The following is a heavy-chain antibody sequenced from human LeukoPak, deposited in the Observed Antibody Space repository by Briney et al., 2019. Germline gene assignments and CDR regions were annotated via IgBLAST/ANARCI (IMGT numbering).Heavy chain of an antibody. Sequence: PSGTLSLTCDVSGGSISSSNWWSWVRQPPGKGLEWIGYIYYSGSTNYNPSLKSRVTISVDTSKNQFSLKLSSVTAADTAVYYCARDRVRYDYVWGSYDYWGQGTLVTVSS. D-gene: IGHD3-16*01. CDR3: ARDRVRYDYVWGSYDY. V-gene: IGHV4-4*02. CDR1: GGSISSSNW. J-gene: IGHJ4*02. CDR2: IYYSGST.